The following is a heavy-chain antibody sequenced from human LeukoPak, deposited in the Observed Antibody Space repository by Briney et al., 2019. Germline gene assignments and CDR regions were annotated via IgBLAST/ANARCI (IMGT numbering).Heavy chain of an antibody. J-gene: IGHJ5*02. CDR2: ISSSGSTI. Sequence: PGGSLRLSCAASGFTFSDYYMSWIHQAPGKGLEWVSYISSSGSTIYYADSVKGRFTISRDNAKNSLYLQMNSLRAEDTAVYYCARGAYCSSTSCYTKGWFDPWGQGTLVTVSS. CDR1: GFTFSDYY. V-gene: IGHV3-11*04. D-gene: IGHD2-2*02. CDR3: ARGAYCSSTSCYTKGWFDP.